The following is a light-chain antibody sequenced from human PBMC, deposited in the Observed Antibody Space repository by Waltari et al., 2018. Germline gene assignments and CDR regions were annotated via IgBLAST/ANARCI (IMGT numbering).Light chain of an antibody. Sequence: DIQMTQSPSTLSASVGDRVIISCWASQSISTWLAWYQPQPGKAPKLLISKASTLETGVPSRFSGSGSGTAFTLTISSLQPDDFATYYCQQYNGLSYTFGQGTKLEIK. V-gene: IGKV1-5*03. CDR3: QQYNGLSYT. CDR1: QSISTW. J-gene: IGKJ2*01. CDR2: KAS.